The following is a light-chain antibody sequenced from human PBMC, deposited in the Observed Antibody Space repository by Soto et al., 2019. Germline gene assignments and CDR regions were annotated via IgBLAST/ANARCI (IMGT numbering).Light chain of an antibody. CDR2: VGTGGIVG. V-gene: IGLV9-49*01. Sequence: QLVLTQPPSASASPGASVTLTCTLSSGYSNYKVDWYQQRPGKGPRFVMLVGTGGIVGSKGDGIPDRFSVLGSGLNRYLTIKNIQEEDESDYHCGADHGSGSNFVRVFGGGTQLTVL. J-gene: IGLJ2*01. CDR1: SGYSNYK. CDR3: GADHGSGSNFVRV.